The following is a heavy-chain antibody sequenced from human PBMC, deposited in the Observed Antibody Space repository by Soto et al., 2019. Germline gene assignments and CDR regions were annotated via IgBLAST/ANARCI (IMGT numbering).Heavy chain of an antibody. J-gene: IGHJ3*02. D-gene: IGHD3-9*01. CDR3: ARGYDILTGPSYAFDI. CDR1: GASISSHY. CDR2: IYYSGST. Sequence: SDTLSLTCTVSGASISSHYWSWIRQPPGKGLEWIGYIYYSGSTNYNPSLKSRITISLVTSKTQFSLKLSSLTAADTAVYYCARGYDILTGPSYAFDIWGQGTMVT. V-gene: IGHV4-59*11.